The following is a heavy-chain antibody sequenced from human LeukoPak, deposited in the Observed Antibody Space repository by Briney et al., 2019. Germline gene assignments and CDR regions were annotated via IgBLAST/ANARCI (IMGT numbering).Heavy chain of an antibody. V-gene: IGHV3-64*01. CDR3: AREAHSSGWPLDY. CDR1: GFTFTTYA. J-gene: IGHJ4*02. Sequence: GGSLRLSCAASGFTFTTYAIHWVRQAPGKGLEFVSAINDNGYSTFYANSVKGRLTVSRDNSKNTAYLQMGSLRAEDLAVYYCAREAHSSGWPLDYWGQGTLVSVSS. D-gene: IGHD6-19*01. CDR2: INDNGYST.